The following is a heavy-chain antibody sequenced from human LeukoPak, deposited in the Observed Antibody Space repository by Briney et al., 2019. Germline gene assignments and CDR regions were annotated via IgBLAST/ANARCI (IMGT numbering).Heavy chain of an antibody. CDR2: IIPIFGTA. CDR1: GGTFSTYA. D-gene: IGHD1-7*01. V-gene: IGHV1-69*05. Sequence: SVKVSCKASGGTFSTYAISWVRQAPGQGLEWMGGIIPIFGTANYAQKFQGRVAITTDESTSTAYMELSSLRSEDTAVYYCARDNYAGANWFDPWGQGTLVTVSS. J-gene: IGHJ5*02. CDR3: ARDNYAGANWFDP.